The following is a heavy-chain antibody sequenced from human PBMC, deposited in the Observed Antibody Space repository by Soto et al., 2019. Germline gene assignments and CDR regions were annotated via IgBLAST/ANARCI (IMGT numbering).Heavy chain of an antibody. Sequence: EVQVVESGGGLVQSGGSLRLSCAVSGFTFSNYWMSWVRHAPGKGLEWVAGIRKDGSEKYYVDSVKGRFTISRDNARNSLSLQMNSLRSEDTAVYFCGRGGGWYYFDYWGQGTLVTVSS. J-gene: IGHJ4*02. CDR2: IRKDGSEK. D-gene: IGHD6-19*01. V-gene: IGHV3-7*03. CDR1: GFTFSNYW. CDR3: GRGGGWYYFDY.